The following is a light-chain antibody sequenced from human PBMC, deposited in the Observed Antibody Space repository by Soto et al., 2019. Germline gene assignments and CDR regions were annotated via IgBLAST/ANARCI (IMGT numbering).Light chain of an antibody. Sequence: DIVLTQSPGTLSFSPEERATLSCRTSQSVSSSYLAWNQQKPGQAPRLLIYGGSSRATGISDRFSGSGSGTDFTLTISRLEPEDFAVYYCQQYGSSSWTFGQGTKVDIK. J-gene: IGKJ1*01. CDR1: QSVSSSY. CDR3: QQYGSSSWT. CDR2: GGS. V-gene: IGKV3-20*01.